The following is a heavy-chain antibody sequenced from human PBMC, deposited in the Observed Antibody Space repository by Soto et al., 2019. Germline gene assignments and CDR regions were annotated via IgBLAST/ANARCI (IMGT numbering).Heavy chain of an antibody. CDR2: ISAYNGNT. CDR3: AADTHVGDYDIHY. J-gene: IGHJ4*02. V-gene: IGHV1-18*01. CDR1: GYTFTSYG. D-gene: IGHD4-17*01. Sequence: ASVKVSCKASGYTFTSYGISWVRQAPGQGLEWMGWISAYNGNTNYAQKLQGRVTMTIDTSTSTAYMELSSLRSEDTAVYYCAADTHVGDYDIHYSGQATLVTVSS.